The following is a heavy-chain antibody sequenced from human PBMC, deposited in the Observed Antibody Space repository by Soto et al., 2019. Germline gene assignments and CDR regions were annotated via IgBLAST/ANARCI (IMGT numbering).Heavy chain of an antibody. J-gene: IGHJ4*02. CDR3: VRENWGP. D-gene: IGHD7-27*01. CDR1: GYIFTSYA. CDR2: INTGNGDT. V-gene: IGHV1-3*04. Sequence: VQLVQSGTEVKKPGASVKVSCKASGYIFTSYAMHWVRQAPGQRLEWMGWINTGNGDTKSSRNFQDRVTITRDTSASTAYMELSSLTSGDTAVYYCVRENWGPWGQGTLVTVSS.